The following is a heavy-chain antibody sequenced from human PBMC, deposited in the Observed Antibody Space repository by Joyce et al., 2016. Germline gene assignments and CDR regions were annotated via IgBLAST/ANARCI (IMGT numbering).Heavy chain of an antibody. D-gene: IGHD3-22*01. J-gene: IGHJ3*02. Sequence: EVQLVESGGGQVKPGGSLRLSCAASGFAFSACSLNWVRKESGKGLGWVYSSNKKSDLYDGDAVKGRFSVYRDNAKNSLYLKMDSLRVEDTAVYYCARDLRYYDSRGYHFWVYAFDIWGQGTMVTVSS. V-gene: IGHV3-21*02. CDR1: GFAFSACS. CDR3: ARDLRYYDSRGYHFWVYAFDI. CDR2: SNKKSDL.